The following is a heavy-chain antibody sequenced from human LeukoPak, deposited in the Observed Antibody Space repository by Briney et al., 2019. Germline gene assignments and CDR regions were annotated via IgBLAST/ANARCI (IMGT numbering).Heavy chain of an antibody. V-gene: IGHV3-53*01. CDR2: IYSGGST. CDR1: GFTVSSNY. Sequence: GGSLRLSCAASGFTVSSNYMGWVRQAPGKGLEWVSVIYSGGSTYYADSVKGRFTISRDNSKNTLYLQMNSLRADDTAVYYCARESSSFLDYWGQGTLVTVSS. CDR3: ARESSSFLDY. D-gene: IGHD6-6*01. J-gene: IGHJ4*02.